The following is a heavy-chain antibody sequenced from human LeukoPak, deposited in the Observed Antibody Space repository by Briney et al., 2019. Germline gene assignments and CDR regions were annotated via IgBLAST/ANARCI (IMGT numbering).Heavy chain of an antibody. V-gene: IGHV4-39*01. CDR2: IFHRGST. CDR1: GGSISSSSYY. Sequence: SETLSLTCTVSGGSISSSSYYWGWIRQPPGKGLEWIGSIFHRGSTYYNPSLKSRVTISVDTSKNQFSLKLTSVTAADTAVYFCARHNLGIAARDAFDIWGQETMVTVSS. CDR3: ARHNLGIAARDAFDI. J-gene: IGHJ3*02. D-gene: IGHD6-13*01.